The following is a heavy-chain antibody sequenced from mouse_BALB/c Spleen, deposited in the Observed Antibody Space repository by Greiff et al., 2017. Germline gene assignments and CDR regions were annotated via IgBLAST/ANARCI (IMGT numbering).Heavy chain of an antibody. CDR3: ARGYGYDGDSYYAMDY. CDR1: GFTFSSFG. J-gene: IGHJ4*01. V-gene: IGHV5-17*02. CDR2: ISSGSSTI. D-gene: IGHD2-2*01. Sequence: EVMLVESGGGLVQPGGSRKLSCAASGFTFSSFGMHWVRQAPEKGLEWVAYISSGSSTIYYADTVKGRFTISRDNPKNTLFLQMTSLRSEDTAMYYCARGYGYDGDSYYAMDYWGQGTSVTVSS.